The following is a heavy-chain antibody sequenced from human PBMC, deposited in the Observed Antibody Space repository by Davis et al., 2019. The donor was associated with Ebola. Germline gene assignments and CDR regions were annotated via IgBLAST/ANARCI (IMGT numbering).Heavy chain of an antibody. CDR1: GFTFRSYG. CDR2: ISYDGSNK. V-gene: IGHV3-30*03. D-gene: IGHD6-19*01. Sequence: GESLKISCAASGFTFRSYGMHWVRQAPGKGLEWVAVISYDGSNKYYADSVKGRFTISRDNSKNTLYLQMNSLRAEDTAVYYCARGGIAVADYWGQGTLVTVSS. J-gene: IGHJ4*02. CDR3: ARGGIAVADY.